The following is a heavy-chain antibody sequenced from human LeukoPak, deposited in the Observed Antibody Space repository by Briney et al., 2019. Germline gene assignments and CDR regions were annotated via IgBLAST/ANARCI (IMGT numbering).Heavy chain of an antibody. V-gene: IGHV3-48*04. CDR3: ARGGGRYSYGYNY. CDR1: GFTFSDHI. J-gene: IGHJ4*02. CDR2: VSGSGSTV. D-gene: IGHD5-18*01. Sequence: PGGSLRLSCAASGFTFSDHIMNWVRQLPGKRLEWVAYVSGSGSTVYYADSVKGRFTISRDNAKNSLYLQMNSLRAEDTAVYYCARGGGRYSYGYNYWGQGTLVTVSS.